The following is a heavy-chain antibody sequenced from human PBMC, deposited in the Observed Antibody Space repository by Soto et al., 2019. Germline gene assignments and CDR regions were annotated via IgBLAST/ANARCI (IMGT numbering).Heavy chain of an antibody. Sequence: QVQLVQSGAEVKKPGASVKVSCKASDYTFTNYGISWVRQAPGQGLEWMGWISAYDGNTNYAQKLQGRVSMTTDTSXXTAYMELRSLRSDDTAVYYCARAIAGGYGHITLDYWGQGTLVTVSS. CDR3: ARAIAGGYGHITLDY. V-gene: IGHV1-18*01. CDR2: ISAYDGNT. J-gene: IGHJ4*02. D-gene: IGHD5-18*01. CDR1: DYTFTNYG.